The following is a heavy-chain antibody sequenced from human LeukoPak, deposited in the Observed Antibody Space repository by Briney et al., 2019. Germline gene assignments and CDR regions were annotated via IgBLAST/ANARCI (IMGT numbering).Heavy chain of an antibody. CDR2: ISGSGGST. Sequence: GGSLRLSCAASGFTFSSYAMSWVRQAPGKGLEWVSAISGSGGSTYYADSVKGRFTISRDNSKNTQYLQMNSLRAEDTAVYYCARLRSSGWYFDYWGQGTLVTVSS. CDR3: ARLRSSGWYFDY. V-gene: IGHV3-23*01. J-gene: IGHJ4*02. CDR1: GFTFSSYA. D-gene: IGHD6-19*01.